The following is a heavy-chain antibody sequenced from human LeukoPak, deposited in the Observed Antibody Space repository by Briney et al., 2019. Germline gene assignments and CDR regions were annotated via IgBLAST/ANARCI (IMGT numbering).Heavy chain of an antibody. Sequence: SETLSLTCTVSGGSISSSSYYWGWIRQPPGKGLEWIGGIYYSGSTYYNPSLKSRVTISVDTSKNQFSLKLSSVTAADTAVYYCAREGPNYGMDVWGQGTTVTVSS. CDR3: AREGPNYGMDV. CDR2: IYYSGST. V-gene: IGHV4-39*02. J-gene: IGHJ6*02. CDR1: GGSISSSSYY.